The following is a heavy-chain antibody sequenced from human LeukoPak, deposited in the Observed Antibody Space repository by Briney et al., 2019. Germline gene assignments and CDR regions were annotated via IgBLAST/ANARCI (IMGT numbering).Heavy chain of an antibody. CDR2: ISYDGSNK. CDR3: ARVPYYDILTGYVFDY. Sequence: PGGSLRLSCAASGFTFSSYAMHWVRQAPGKGLEWVAVISYDGSNKYYADSVKGRFTISRDNSKNTLYLQMNSLRAEDTAVYYCARVPYYDILTGYVFDYWGQGTLVTVSS. CDR1: GFTFSSYA. V-gene: IGHV3-30*04. J-gene: IGHJ4*02. D-gene: IGHD3-9*01.